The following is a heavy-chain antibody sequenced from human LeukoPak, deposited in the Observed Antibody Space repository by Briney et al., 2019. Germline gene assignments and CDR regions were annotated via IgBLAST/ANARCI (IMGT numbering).Heavy chain of an antibody. V-gene: IGHV4-34*01. CDR3: ARKPRGFRGFVWFDP. D-gene: IGHD3-10*01. J-gene: IGHJ5*02. CDR2: INHSGST. CDR1: GGSFSDYY. Sequence: PSETLSLTCAVSGGSFSDYYWSWIRQPPGKGLEWIGEINHSGSTNYNPSLKSRVTISVDTSKNQFSLKLSSVTAADTAVYYCARKPRGFRGFVWFDPWGQGTLVTVSS.